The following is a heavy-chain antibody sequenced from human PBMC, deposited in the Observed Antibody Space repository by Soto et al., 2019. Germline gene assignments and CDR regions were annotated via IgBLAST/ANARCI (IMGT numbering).Heavy chain of an antibody. J-gene: IGHJ4*02. Sequence: GGSLRVSCAGSGFTFSSFAMSWFRQAPGKGLEWVAATSYDGSNKYYADSVKGRFIISRDNSKNTLDLLLNTLRAEDTAVYYCAGVYYGGNSVNNYWGQGTPVTV. D-gene: IGHD2-8*01. CDR1: GFTFSSFA. CDR3: AGVYYGGNSVNNY. CDR2: TSYDGSNK. V-gene: IGHV3-30-3*01.